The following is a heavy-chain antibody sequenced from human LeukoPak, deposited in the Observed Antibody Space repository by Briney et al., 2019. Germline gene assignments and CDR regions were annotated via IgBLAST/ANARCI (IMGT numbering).Heavy chain of an antibody. J-gene: IGHJ5*02. V-gene: IGHV4-59*01. D-gene: IGHD3-10*01. Sequence: SETLSLTCTVSGGSISNYYWSWIRQPPGKGLEWIGYIYYSGSTNYNPSLKSRVTISVDTSKNQFSLKLSSVTAADTAVYYCATSWFGSISWFDPWGQGTLVTVSS. CDR3: ATSWFGSISWFDP. CDR1: GGSISNYY. CDR2: IYYSGST.